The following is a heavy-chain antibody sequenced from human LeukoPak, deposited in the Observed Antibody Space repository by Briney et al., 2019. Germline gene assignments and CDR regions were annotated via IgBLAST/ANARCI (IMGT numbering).Heavy chain of an antibody. Sequence: TGGSLRLSCAASGFTFSSYSMNWVRQAPGKGLEWVSAISGSGGSTYYADSVKGRFTISRDNSKNTLYLQMNSLRAEDTAVYYCAKASVVVPAALYDYWGQGTLVTVSS. J-gene: IGHJ4*02. CDR1: GFTFSSYS. CDR2: ISGSGGST. CDR3: AKASVVVPAALYDY. D-gene: IGHD2-2*01. V-gene: IGHV3-23*01.